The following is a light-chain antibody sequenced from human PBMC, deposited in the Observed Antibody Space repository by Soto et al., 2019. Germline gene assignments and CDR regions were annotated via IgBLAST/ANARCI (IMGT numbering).Light chain of an antibody. Sequence: QSVLSQPPSVSAAPGQRVTISCSGSTSNIGKYYVSWYQQVPGTAARLLIYDNNQRPSGIPDRFSGSKSGTSATLAITGLQTGDEADYYCATWDGGLTPQGVFGTGTKVTVL. CDR1: TSNIGKYY. V-gene: IGLV1-51*01. CDR3: ATWDGGLTPQGV. CDR2: DNN. J-gene: IGLJ1*01.